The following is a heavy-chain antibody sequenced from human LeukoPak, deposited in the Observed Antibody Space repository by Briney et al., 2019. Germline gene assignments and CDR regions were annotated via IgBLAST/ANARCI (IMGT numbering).Heavy chain of an antibody. D-gene: IGHD4-23*01. V-gene: IGHV1-2*02. Sequence: ASVKVSCKASGYTFTGYYMHWVRQAPGQGLEWMGWINPNSGGTNYAQKFQGRVTMTRDTSISTAYMELSRLRSDDTAVYYCARDFDYGGNLESFDYWGQGTLVTVSS. CDR3: ARDFDYGGNLESFDY. CDR1: GYTFTGYY. J-gene: IGHJ4*02. CDR2: INPNSGGT.